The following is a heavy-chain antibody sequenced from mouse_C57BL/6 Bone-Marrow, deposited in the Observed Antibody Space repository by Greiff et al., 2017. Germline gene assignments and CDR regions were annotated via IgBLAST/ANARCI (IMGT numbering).Heavy chain of an antibody. Sequence: QVQLQQSGPELVKPGASVKLSCKASGYTFTSYDINWVKQRPGQGLAWIGLIYPRGGSTKYNEKFTGKATLTVDTSSSTAYMELHRLTSEHSAVYSCARVTGCYAMDYWGQGTSVTVSS. D-gene: IGHD4-1*01. CDR1: GYTFTSYD. V-gene: IGHV1-85*01. J-gene: IGHJ4*01. CDR2: IYPRGGST. CDR3: ARVTGCYAMDY.